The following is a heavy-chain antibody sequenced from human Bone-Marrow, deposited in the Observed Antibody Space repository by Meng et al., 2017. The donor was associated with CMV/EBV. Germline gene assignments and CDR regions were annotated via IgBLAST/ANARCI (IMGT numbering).Heavy chain of an antibody. D-gene: IGHD3-22*01. CDR1: GYTFTGYY. CDR3: ARVGITMIAGDY. J-gene: IGHJ4*02. V-gene: IGHV1-2*02. CDR2: INPNSGGT. Sequence: VQLVPAGAEVKNAGALVKVSFKASGYTFTGYYMHWVRQAPGQGLEWMGWINPNSGGTNYAQKFQGRVTMTRDTSISTAYMELSRLRSDDTAVYYCARVGITMIAGDYWGQGTLVTVSS.